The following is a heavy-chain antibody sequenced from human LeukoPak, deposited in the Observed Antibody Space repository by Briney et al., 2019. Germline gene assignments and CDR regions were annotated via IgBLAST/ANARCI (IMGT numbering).Heavy chain of an antibody. CDR2: IYPVASDT. CDR1: GYSFTIYW. CDR3: ARRGEVWLQGKSDY. V-gene: IGHV5-51*01. J-gene: IGHJ4*02. D-gene: IGHD5-24*01. Sequence: PGESLKIPCKGSGYSFTIYWIGWVRQIRGKGLAWMGIIYPVASDTRYSPSFQGQDTLSADKSLSTPSPQWSSLNTSHPPLYFCARRGEVWLQGKSDYGDQGTVVSVSS.